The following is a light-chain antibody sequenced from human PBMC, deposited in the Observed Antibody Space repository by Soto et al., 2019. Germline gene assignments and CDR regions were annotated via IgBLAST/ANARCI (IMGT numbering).Light chain of an antibody. V-gene: IGLV2-8*01. CDR2: EVS. CDR3: SSYAGSNVL. J-gene: IGLJ2*01. CDR1: SSDVGGYNY. Sequence: QSALTQPPSASGSPGQSVTISCTGTSSDVGGYNYVSWYQQHPGKAPKLMIYEVSKRPSGVPARFPGSKSGNTASLTVSGLQAEDEAVYYCSSYAGSNVLFGGGTKLTVL.